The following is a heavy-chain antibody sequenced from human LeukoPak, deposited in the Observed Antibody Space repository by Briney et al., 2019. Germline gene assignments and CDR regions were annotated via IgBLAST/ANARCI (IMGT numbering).Heavy chain of an antibody. J-gene: IGHJ6*03. CDR3: ARDEEFYYYMDV. V-gene: IGHV4-61*02. CDR2: IYTSGST. Sequence: KPSQTLSLTCTVSGGSISSGSYYWSWIRRPAGKGLEWIGRIYTSGSTNYNPSLKSRATISVDTSKNQFSLKLSSVTAADTAVYYCARDEEFYYYMDVWGKGTTVTVSS. CDR1: GGSISSGSYY.